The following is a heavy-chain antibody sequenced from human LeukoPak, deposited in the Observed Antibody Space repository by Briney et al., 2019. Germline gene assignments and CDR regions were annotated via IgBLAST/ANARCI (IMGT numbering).Heavy chain of an antibody. CDR3: ARQYSGSYWDY. D-gene: IGHD1-26*01. V-gene: IGHV3-74*01. CDR2: VNSDGSNT. CDR1: GFTFSSYW. J-gene: IGHJ4*02. Sequence: PGGSLRLSCAASGFTFSSYWMHWVRQAPREGLVWVSRVNSDGSNTGYADSVKGRFTISRDNAKNTLYLQMNSLRAEDTAAYYCARQYSGSYWDYWGQGTLVTVSS.